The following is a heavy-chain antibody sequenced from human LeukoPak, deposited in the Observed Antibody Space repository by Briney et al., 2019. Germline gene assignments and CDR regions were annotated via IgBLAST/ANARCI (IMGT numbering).Heavy chain of an antibody. CDR1: GFTVSSKY. V-gene: IGHV3-66*01. CDR2: TYSVGRT. CDR3: ARDRDIFPDY. J-gene: IGHJ4*02. Sequence: GESLRLSCAASGFTVSSKYMSWVRQAPGKGLEWVSVTYSVGRTYYADSVKDRFTISRDNSKNTLYLQMNSLRAEDTAVYYCARDRDIFPDYWGQGTLVTVSS. D-gene: IGHD3-9*01.